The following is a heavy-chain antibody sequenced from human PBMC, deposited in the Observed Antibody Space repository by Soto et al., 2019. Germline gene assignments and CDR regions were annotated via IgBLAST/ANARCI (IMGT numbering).Heavy chain of an antibody. J-gene: IGHJ3*01. Sequence: PSETLSLTCTVSGGSIISSNYYWGWIRQPPGKGLEWIGSLYYSGSTYYNPSLKSRVTTSVDTSKNQFSLKLSSVTAADTAVYYWARGGSRVTWVKDWGQGTMVPVPS. V-gene: IGHV4-39*01. CDR2: LYYSGST. CDR3: ARGGSRVTWVKD. CDR1: GGSIISSNYY. D-gene: IGHD2-21*02.